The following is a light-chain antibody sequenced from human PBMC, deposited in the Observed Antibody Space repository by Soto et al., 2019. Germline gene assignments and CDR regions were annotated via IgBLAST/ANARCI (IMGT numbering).Light chain of an antibody. Sequence: DIQMPQSPSSLAASVGDIVTISCRASQSISSYLNWYQQKPGKAPNLLIYTASSLQSGVPSRFSGSGSGTDFTLTISSLQPEDFATYSCQQSFSTPYTFGQGTKLEIK. V-gene: IGKV1-39*01. CDR3: QQSFSTPYT. CDR1: QSISSY. J-gene: IGKJ2*01. CDR2: TAS.